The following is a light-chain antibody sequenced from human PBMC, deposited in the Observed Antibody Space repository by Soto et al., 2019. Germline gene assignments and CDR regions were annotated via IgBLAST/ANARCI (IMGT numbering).Light chain of an antibody. J-gene: IGKJ4*01. V-gene: IGKV1-27*01. CDR1: QVIRNY. Sequence: DTQMTQSPSSLSASVGDRVTITCRASQVIRNYLAWYQQKPGKAPNLLIFAASTLRSGVPSRFSGSGSGTDFTLTISSLQPEDVATYFCQRYDSAPLTFGGGTKVDIK. CDR3: QRYDSAPLT. CDR2: AAS.